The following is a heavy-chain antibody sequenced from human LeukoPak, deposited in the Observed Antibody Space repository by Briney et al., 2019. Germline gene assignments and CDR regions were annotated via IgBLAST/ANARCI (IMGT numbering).Heavy chain of an antibody. CDR2: ISGSGGST. CDR3: AKYETDPYKRGFYGSGTYYFDY. J-gene: IGHJ4*02. V-gene: IGHV3-23*01. Sequence: PGGSLRLSCAASGFTFSSYGMHWVRQAPGKGLEWVSAISGSGGSTYYADSVKGRFTISRDNSKNTLYLQMNSLRAEDTAVYYCAKYETDPYKRGFYGSGTYYFDYWGQGTLVTVSS. CDR1: GFTFSSYG. D-gene: IGHD3-10*01.